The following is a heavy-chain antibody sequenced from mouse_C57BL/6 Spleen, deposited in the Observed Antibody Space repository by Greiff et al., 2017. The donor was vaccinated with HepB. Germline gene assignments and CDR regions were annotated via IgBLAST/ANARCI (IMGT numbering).Heavy chain of an antibody. D-gene: IGHD1-1*01. CDR1: GYAFSSSW. CDR3: AREGSTTVVPYFDY. CDR2: IYPGDGDT. V-gene: IGHV1-82*01. Sequence: QVQLQQSGPELVKPGASVKISCKASGYAFSSSWMNWVKQRPGKGLEWIGRIYPGDGDTNYNGKFKGKATLTADKSSSTAYMQLSSLTSEDSAVYFCAREGSTTVVPYFDYWGQGTTLTVSS. J-gene: IGHJ2*01.